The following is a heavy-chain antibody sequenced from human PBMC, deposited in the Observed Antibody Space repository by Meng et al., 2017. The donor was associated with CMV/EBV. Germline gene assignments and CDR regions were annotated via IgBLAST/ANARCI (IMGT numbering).Heavy chain of an antibody. CDR1: GGSFSGYY. D-gene: IGHD3-3*01. CDR3: ARGQGSYYDFWSVNWFDP. Sequence: GSLRLSCAVYGGSFSGYYWSWIRQPPGKGLEWIGEINHSGSTNYNPSLKSRVTISVDTSKNQFSLKLSSVTAADTAVYYCARGQGSYYDFWSVNWFDPWGQGTLVTISS. CDR2: INHSGST. J-gene: IGHJ5*02. V-gene: IGHV4-34*01.